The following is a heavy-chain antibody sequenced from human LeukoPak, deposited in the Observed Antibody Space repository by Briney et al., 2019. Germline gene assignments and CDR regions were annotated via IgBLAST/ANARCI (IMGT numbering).Heavy chain of an antibody. J-gene: IGHJ6*02. CDR1: GDSFSSNNY. CDR2: INHSGST. D-gene: IGHD2-2*01. Sequence: SETLSLTCTVSGDSFSSNNYWTWVRQPPGKGLEWIGEINHSGSTNYNPSLKSRVTISVDMSKNQFSLKLSSVTAADTAVYYCARGPPAKPGTGYYYGMDVWGQGTTVTVSS. V-gene: IGHV4-4*02. CDR3: ARGPPAKPGTGYYYGMDV.